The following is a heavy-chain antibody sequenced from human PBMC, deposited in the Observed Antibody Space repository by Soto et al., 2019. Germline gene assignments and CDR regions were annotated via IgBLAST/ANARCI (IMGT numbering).Heavy chain of an antibody. D-gene: IGHD5-18*01. J-gene: IGHJ4*02. CDR3: AKTRALTYTVSDY. Sequence: GGSLRLSCAASGFTLNSYDMIWVRQAPGKGLEWVSTIRGPGTTHFADSVRGRFTISRDTSRNTLWLQMDSLRAEDTAIYYCAKTRALTYTVSDYWGPGTLVTVSS. CDR1: GFTLNSYD. CDR2: IRGPGTT. V-gene: IGHV3-23*01.